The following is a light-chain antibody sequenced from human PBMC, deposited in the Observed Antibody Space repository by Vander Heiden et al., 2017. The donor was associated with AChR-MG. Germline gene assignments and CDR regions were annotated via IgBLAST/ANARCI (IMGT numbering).Light chain of an antibody. J-gene: IGLJ2*01. Sequence: QSAPPQSASVSGSPGQSTTLPSTGATRTIDDYRDVSWYQPYPGKAPKLIMYDVTERPSGVSDRFSGSKSGNTASLTISGIQAEDEANYYCTSYTSGKSPAVVFGRGTKLTVL. CDR3: TSYTSGKSPAVV. V-gene: IGLV2-14*03. CDR1: TRTIDDYRD. CDR2: DVT.